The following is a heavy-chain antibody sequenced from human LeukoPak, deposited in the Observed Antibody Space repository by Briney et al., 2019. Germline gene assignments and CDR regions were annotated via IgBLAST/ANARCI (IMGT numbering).Heavy chain of an antibody. CDR1: GGSISNYY. Sequence: SETLSLTCPVSGGSISNYYWSWIRQPPGKGLEWIGYIFYTGTTRYNPSLSGRVTLSVDTPKNEFSLTLSSMTAADTAVYFCTRVDVQGPSDYWGQGTLVTVSS. J-gene: IGHJ4*02. D-gene: IGHD1-1*01. CDR2: IFYTGTT. V-gene: IGHV4-59*01. CDR3: TRVDVQGPSDY.